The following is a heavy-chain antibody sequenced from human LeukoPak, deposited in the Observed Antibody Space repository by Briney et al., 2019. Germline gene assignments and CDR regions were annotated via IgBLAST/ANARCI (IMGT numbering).Heavy chain of an antibody. CDR3: ARGDPVYEWLDF. J-gene: IGHJ4*02. V-gene: IGHV1-46*01. CDR1: GYTFTDDY. CDR2: INPSGGSP. Sequence: ASVKVSCKTSGYTFTDDYVHWVRQAPGQGLEWMGIINPSGGSPSYAQKFQGRITVTSDLSTSTVYMALSSLRSEDTAVYYCARGDPVYEWLDFWGQGTLVTVPS. D-gene: IGHD2-8*01.